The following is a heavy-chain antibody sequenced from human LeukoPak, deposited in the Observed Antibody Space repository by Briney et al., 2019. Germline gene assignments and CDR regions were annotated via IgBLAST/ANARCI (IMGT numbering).Heavy chain of an antibody. V-gene: IGHV1-58*01. D-gene: IGHD2-2*01. J-gene: IGHJ4*02. CDR3: AASRHGVVPAAQFDY. CDR2: IVVGSGNT. CDR1: GFTFTSSA. Sequence: GASVKVSCKASGFTFTSSAVQWVRQARGQRLEWIGWIVVGSGNTNYAQKSQERVTITRDMSTSTAYMELSSLRSEDTAVYYCAASRHGVVPAAQFDYWGQGTLVTVSS.